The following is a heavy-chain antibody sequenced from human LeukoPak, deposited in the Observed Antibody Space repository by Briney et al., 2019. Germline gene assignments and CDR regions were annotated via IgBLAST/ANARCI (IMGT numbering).Heavy chain of an antibody. Sequence: GASVKVSCKTSGYTFTSYYMHWVRQVPGQGLEWMGIINPSGGSISYAQKLQGRLTMTRDTSTSTVYMELSSLRSDDTAVYYCARGYIVATVGADYYYYMDVWGKGTTVTVSS. CDR3: ARGYIVATVGADYYYYMDV. J-gene: IGHJ6*03. V-gene: IGHV1-46*01. D-gene: IGHD5-12*01. CDR1: GYTFTSYY. CDR2: INPSGGSI.